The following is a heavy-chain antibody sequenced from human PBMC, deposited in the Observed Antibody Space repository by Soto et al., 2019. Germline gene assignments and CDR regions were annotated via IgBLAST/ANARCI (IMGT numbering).Heavy chain of an antibody. D-gene: IGHD2-15*01. V-gene: IGHV4-34*01. CDR2: INHSGST. J-gene: IGHJ6*02. CDR1: GGSFSGYY. CDR3: ARMTVRYCRCGSCYPCFTYYGMDV. Sequence: PSETLSLTCAVYGGSFSGYYWSRIRQPPGKGLEWIGEINHSGSTNYNPSLKSRVTISVDTANNQFTLKLSSVTAADTAVYYCARMTVRYCRCGSCYPCFTYYGMDVWGQANTVTVCS.